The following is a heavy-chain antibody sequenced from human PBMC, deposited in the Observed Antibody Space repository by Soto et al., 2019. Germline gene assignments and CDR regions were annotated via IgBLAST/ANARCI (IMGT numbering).Heavy chain of an antibody. D-gene: IGHD6-13*01. V-gene: IGHV3-23*01. Sequence: EVQLLESGGGLVQPGGSLRLSCAVSGFTFSSYAMSWVRQAPGKGLEWVSAISSSGDSTWYAGSVKGRFTISRDNSKNTLYLQMNSLRAEDSAVYFWAKKGTLSGTGYFDSWGQGTLVTVSS. CDR3: AKKGTLSGTGYFDS. CDR2: ISSSGDST. J-gene: IGHJ4*02. CDR1: GFTFSSYA.